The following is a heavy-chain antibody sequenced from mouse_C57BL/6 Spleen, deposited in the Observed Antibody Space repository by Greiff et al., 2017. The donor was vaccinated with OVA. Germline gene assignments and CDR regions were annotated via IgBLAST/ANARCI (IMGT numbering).Heavy chain of an antibody. D-gene: IGHD1-1*01. V-gene: IGHV1-53*01. CDR3: ARNYGSREPQFAY. J-gene: IGHJ3*01. CDR2: INPSNGVT. CDR1: GYTFTSYW. Sequence: QVQLQQPGTELVKPGASGKGAWKASGYTFTSYWMHLVNHSPGQGHDWIGNINPSNGVTNYNEKFKSKATLTVDKSSSTAYMQLSSLTSEDSAVYYCARNYGSREPQFAYWGQGTLVTVSA.